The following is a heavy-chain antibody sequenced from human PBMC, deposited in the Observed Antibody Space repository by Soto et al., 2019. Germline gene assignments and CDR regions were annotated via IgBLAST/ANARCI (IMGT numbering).Heavy chain of an antibody. CDR3: AYSSSSDDGYYYSGMDV. J-gene: IGHJ6*02. CDR2: IYPGDSDT. V-gene: IGHV5-51*01. Sequence: PGESLKISCKGSGYSFTSYWIGWVRQMPGKGLEWMGIIYPGDSDTRYSPSLQGQVTISADKSISTAYLQWSSLKASDTAMYYCAYSSSSDDGYYYSGMDVWGQGTTVTVSS. CDR1: GYSFTSYW. D-gene: IGHD6-6*01.